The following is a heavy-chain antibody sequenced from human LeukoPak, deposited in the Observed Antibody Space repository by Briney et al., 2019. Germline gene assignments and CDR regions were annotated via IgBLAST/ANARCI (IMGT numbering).Heavy chain of an antibody. CDR1: GYTFTRYG. D-gene: IGHD2-15*01. CDR2: ISAYNGNK. J-gene: IGHJ4*02. CDR3: ARDCSGGSGYWGLDY. V-gene: IGHV1-18*01. Sequence: GASVKVSCQASGYTFTRYGISWVRPAPGQGLAWMGWISAYNGNKNYAHKLQGRETMASDTSRSTAYMELRSLRSDDTAVYYCARDCSGGSGYWGLDYWGQVTLVTVSS.